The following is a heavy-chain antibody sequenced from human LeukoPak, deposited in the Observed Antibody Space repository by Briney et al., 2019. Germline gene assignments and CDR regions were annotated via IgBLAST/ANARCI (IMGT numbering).Heavy chain of an antibody. CDR1: GYTFSNYG. J-gene: IGHJ4*02. Sequence: ASVKVSCKASGYTFSNYGISWVRQAPGQGLEWMGWINPYKGNTDYAQKLQDRVTMTTDTSTSTAHMELRSLRSDDTAVYYCARDRWSGSYYIPFDYWGQGTLVTVSS. CDR2: INPYKGNT. CDR3: ARDRWSGSYYIPFDY. V-gene: IGHV1-18*01. D-gene: IGHD1-26*01.